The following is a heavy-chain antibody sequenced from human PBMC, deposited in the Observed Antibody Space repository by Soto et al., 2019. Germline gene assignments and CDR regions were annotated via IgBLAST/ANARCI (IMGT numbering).Heavy chain of an antibody. Sequence: GESLKISCKGSGYTFTNYWIVWVRQIPGKGLEWMGIIYPGDSDTRYSPSFQGQVAISADRSISTAYLQWSSLKASDTGMYYCARYPTLTDYFFHGMDVWGQGTTVTVSS. CDR3: ARYPTLTDYFFHGMDV. CDR2: IYPGDSDT. D-gene: IGHD4-17*01. V-gene: IGHV5-51*01. J-gene: IGHJ6*02. CDR1: GYTFTNYW.